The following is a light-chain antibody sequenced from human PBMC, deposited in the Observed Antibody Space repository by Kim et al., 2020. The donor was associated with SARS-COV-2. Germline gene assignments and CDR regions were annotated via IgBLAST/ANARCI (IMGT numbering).Light chain of an antibody. CDR1: SSDVGGYNY. Sequence: QSITSSCTGTSSDVGGYNYVSWHQQHPGKAPKLMIYDVSNRPSGVSNRFSGSKSGNTASLTISGLQAEDEADYYCSSYTGSSTLGVFGGGTQLTVL. J-gene: IGLJ2*01. V-gene: IGLV2-14*03. CDR2: DVS. CDR3: SSYTGSSTLGV.